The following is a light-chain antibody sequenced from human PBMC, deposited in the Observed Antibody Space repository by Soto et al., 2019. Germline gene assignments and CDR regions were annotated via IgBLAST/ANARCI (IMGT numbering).Light chain of an antibody. CDR3: QQYYKWPPWT. J-gene: IGKJ1*01. CDR1: QSIGSD. V-gene: IGKV3-15*01. Sequence: VMTQAPATLSVSPGERVSLSCRASQSIGSDLAWYQQKPGQAPRLLFYGASTRATGFPARFSGSGSGTEFTLTISSLESEDFAVYYCQQYYKWPPWTFGQGTKVDIK. CDR2: GAS.